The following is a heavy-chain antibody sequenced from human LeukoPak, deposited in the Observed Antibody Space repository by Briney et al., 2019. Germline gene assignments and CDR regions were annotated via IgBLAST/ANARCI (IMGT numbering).Heavy chain of an antibody. V-gene: IGHV3-23*01. D-gene: IGHD1-26*01. CDR1: GFTFSSYA. Sequence: GGSLRLSCAASGFTFSSYAMNWVRQAPGKGLEWVSTISGSGGSTYYADSVKGRFTISRDNSKNTLYLQMNSLRAEDTAVYYCAKAKYSGSSPFDYWAREPWSPSPQ. J-gene: IGHJ4*02. CDR2: ISGSGGST. CDR3: AKAKYSGSSPFDY.